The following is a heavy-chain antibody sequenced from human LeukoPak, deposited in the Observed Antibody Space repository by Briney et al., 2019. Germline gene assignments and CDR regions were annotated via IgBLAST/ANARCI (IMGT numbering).Heavy chain of an antibody. D-gene: IGHD3-10*01. CDR2: IYHSGNT. CDR1: GGSISSADYY. J-gene: IGHJ4*02. V-gene: IGHV4-30-4*01. CDR3: AGEVRPDGSARGYYFDY. Sequence: SQTLSLTCTVSGGSISSADYYWSWIRQPPGKGLEWTGYIYHSGNTYYSPSLKSRVTISVDTSKNQFSLKLSSVTAADTAVYYCAGEVRPDGSARGYYFDYWGQGTLVTVSS.